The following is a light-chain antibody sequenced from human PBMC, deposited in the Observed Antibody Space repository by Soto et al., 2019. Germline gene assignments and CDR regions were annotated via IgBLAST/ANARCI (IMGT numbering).Light chain of an antibody. CDR2: DVS. CDR3: SSYTSSSTLEV. V-gene: IGLV2-14*01. J-gene: IGLJ1*01. CDR1: SSEVGGYDY. Sequence: QSALTQPPSVSGSPGQSITISCTGTSSEVGGYDYVSWFQQHPGKAPKLMIYDVSYRPSGVSNRFSGSKSGNTASLTISGLQAEDEADYYCSSYTSSSTLEVFGTGTKLTVL.